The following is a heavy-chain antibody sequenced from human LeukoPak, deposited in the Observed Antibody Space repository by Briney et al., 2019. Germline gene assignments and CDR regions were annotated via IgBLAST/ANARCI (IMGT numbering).Heavy chain of an antibody. J-gene: IGHJ5*02. CDR1: GFNFNSYT. D-gene: IGHD4-11*01. CDR3: ARDCDYPNWFDP. V-gene: IGHV3-7*01. Sequence: GGSLRLSCGASGFNFNSYTMNWVRQAPGKGLEWVANIKQDGSEKYYVDSVKGRFTISRDNAKNSLYLQMNSLRAEDTAVYYCARDCDYPNWFDPWGKGTLVTVSS. CDR2: IKQDGSEK.